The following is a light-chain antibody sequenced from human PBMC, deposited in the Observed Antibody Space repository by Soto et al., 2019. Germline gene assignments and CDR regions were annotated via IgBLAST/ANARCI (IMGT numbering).Light chain of an antibody. CDR2: KAS. J-gene: IGKJ1*01. Sequence: DIQMTQSPSTLSASIGDRVAITCRASQNINSWLAWYQHKPGKAPQLLIYKASTLRSVVLSRFSGSESGTEFALTINVLQPDAFATYFCHQYHTYLWTFGQGTKVELK. V-gene: IGKV1-5*03. CDR1: QNINSW. CDR3: HQYHTYLWT.